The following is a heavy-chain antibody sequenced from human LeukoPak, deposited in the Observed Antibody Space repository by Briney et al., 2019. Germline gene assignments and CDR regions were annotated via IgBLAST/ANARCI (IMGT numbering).Heavy chain of an antibody. D-gene: IGHD3-22*01. Sequence: PGGSLRLSCAASGFTFSSYWMSWVRQAPGKGLEWVANIKQDGSEKYYVDSVKGRFTISRDNAKNSLYLQMNGLRAEDTAVYYCARVYYDSSGYYYVSYYYYYYYMDVWGKGTTVTVSS. CDR3: ARVYYDSSGYYYVSYYYYYYYMDV. CDR2: IKQDGSEK. J-gene: IGHJ6*03. CDR1: GFTFSSYW. V-gene: IGHV3-7*01.